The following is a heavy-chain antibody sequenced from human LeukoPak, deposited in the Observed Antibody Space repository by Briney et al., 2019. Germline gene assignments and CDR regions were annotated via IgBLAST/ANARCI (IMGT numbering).Heavy chain of an antibody. CDR2: IIPIFGTA. D-gene: IGHD3-9*01. V-gene: IGHV1-69*13. Sequence: ASVKVSCKASGGTFSSYAISWVRQAPGQGLEWMGGIIPIFGTANYAQKFQGRVTITADESTSTAYMELSSLRSEDTAVYYCARQIRYFDYYYYYMDVWGTGTTVTVSS. J-gene: IGHJ6*03. CDR3: ARQIRYFDYYYYYMDV. CDR1: GGTFSSYA.